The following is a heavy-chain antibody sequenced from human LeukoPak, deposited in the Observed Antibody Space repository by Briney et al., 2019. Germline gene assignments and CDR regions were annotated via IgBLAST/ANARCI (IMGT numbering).Heavy chain of an antibody. J-gene: IGHJ6*04. D-gene: IGHD3-10*02. CDR3: AELGITMIGGV. CDR1: GFTFNYYN. CDR2: ITSSGAYI. V-gene: IGHV3-21*01. Sequence: PGGSLRLSCAASGFTFNYYNMNWVRQAPGKALEWVSSITSSGAYIFYADSERGRFTISRDNAKDSLYLQMNSLGPEDTAVYYCAELGITMIGGVWGKGTTVTISS.